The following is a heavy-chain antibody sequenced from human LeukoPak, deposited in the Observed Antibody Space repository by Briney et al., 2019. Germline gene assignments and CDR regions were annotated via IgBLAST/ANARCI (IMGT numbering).Heavy chain of an antibody. CDR3: ARSQGFDY. J-gene: IGHJ4*02. Sequence: GRSLRLSCAASGFTFSSYAMHWVRQAPGKGLEWVAVISYDGSNKYYVDSVKGRFTISRDNSKNTLYLQMNSLRAEDTAVYYCARSQGFDYWGQGTLVTVSS. V-gene: IGHV3-30-3*01. CDR2: ISYDGSNK. CDR1: GFTFSSYA.